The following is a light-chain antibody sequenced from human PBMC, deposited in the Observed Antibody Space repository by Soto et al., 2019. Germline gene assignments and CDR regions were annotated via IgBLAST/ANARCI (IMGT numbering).Light chain of an antibody. J-gene: IGLJ2*01. Sequence: QLVLTQPPSVSGAPGQRVTISCTGSSSNIGAGYDVHWYQQLPGTAPKLLIYGNSNRPSGVPDRFSGSKSGTSASLAITGLRAEDEADYYCQSYDSSVSKVVFGGGTKLTVL. CDR1: SSNIGAGYD. CDR3: QSYDSSVSKVV. CDR2: GNS. V-gene: IGLV1-40*01.